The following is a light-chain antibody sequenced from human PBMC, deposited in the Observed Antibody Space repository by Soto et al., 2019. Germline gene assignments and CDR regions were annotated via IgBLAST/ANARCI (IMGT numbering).Light chain of an antibody. CDR1: CSNIGAGYD. V-gene: IGLV1-40*01. Sequence: QLVLTKPPSVSGAPGQRVTISCTGSCSNIGAGYDVHWYQQLPGTAPKLLIYGNSNRPSGVPDRFSGSKSGTSASLAITGLQAEDEADYYCQSYDSSLSGVVFGGGTKLTVL. J-gene: IGLJ2*01. CDR2: GNS. CDR3: QSYDSSLSGVV.